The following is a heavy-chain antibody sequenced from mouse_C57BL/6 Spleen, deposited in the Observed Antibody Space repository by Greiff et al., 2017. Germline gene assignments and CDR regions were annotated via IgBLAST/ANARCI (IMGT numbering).Heavy chain of an antibody. Sequence: VQLQQSGAELVRPGTSVKVSCKASGYAFTNYLIEWVQQRPGQGLEWIGVINPGSGGTNYTEKFKGKATLTADKSSSPAYLQLSSLPSDDSAVYFCARWYGSLDYWGQGTTLTVSS. CDR3: ARWYGSLDY. CDR2: INPGSGGT. D-gene: IGHD1-1*01. V-gene: IGHV1-54*01. CDR1: GYAFTNYL. J-gene: IGHJ2*01.